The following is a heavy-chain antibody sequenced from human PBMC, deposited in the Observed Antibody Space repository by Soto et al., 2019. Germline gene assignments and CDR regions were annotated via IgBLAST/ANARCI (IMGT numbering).Heavy chain of an antibody. Sequence: GGSLRLSCAASGFTFSDYYMSWIRQAPGKGLEWVSSISSSASHINYADSVKGRFTISRDNAKKSLYLQMNSLRAEDTAVYYCARGYTGYCSGGTCYWFDPWGQGTLVTVSS. J-gene: IGHJ5*02. CDR1: GFTFSDYY. V-gene: IGHV3-11*06. CDR3: ARGYTGYCSGGTCYWFDP. D-gene: IGHD2-15*01. CDR2: ISSSASHI.